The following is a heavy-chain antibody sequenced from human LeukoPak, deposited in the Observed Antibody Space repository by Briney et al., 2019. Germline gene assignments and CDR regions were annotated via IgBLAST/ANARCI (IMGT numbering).Heavy chain of an antibody. V-gene: IGHV1-3*01. Sequence: ASVKVSCKASGYTFTSYAMHWVRQAPGQRLEWMGWINASNGNTKYSQKFQGRVTITRDTSASTAYMELSSLRSEDTAVYYCARVSYYDSSGFDYWGQGTLVTVSS. CDR1: GYTFTSYA. J-gene: IGHJ4*02. CDR2: INASNGNT. D-gene: IGHD3-22*01. CDR3: ARVSYYDSSGFDY.